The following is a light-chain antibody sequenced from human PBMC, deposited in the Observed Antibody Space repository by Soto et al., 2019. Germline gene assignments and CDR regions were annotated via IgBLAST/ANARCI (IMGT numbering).Light chain of an antibody. CDR3: QQYGSSPRT. J-gene: IGKJ1*01. Sequence: EIVLTQSPGTLSLSPGERATLSCRASQKVSSYLAYYKQKPGQASRLLISEVSSRATAIPDRFSGSGSGTHFTLTISRLEPEDSAVYYCQQYGSSPRTFGQGTKVEIK. CDR2: EVS. V-gene: IGKV3-20*01. CDR1: QKVSSY.